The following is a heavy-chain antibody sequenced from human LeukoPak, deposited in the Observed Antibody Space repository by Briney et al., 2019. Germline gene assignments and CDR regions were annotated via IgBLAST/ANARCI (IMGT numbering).Heavy chain of an antibody. V-gene: IGHV3-48*03. J-gene: IGHJ4*02. Sequence: GGSLRHSCAASGFTFSSYEMNWVRQAPGKGLEWVSYISSSGTTKYYADSVKGRFTISRDNAKDSLYLQMNSLRAEDTAVYYCAKDKGAVTGTFDYWGQGTLVTVSS. CDR2: ISSSGTTK. CDR1: GFTFSSYE. D-gene: IGHD1-14*01. CDR3: AKDKGAVTGTFDY.